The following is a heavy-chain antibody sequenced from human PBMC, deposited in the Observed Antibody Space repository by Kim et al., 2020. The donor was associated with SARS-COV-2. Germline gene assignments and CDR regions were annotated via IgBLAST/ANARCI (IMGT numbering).Heavy chain of an antibody. CDR2: INPNSGGT. Sequence: ASVKVSCKASGYTFTGYYMHWVRQAPGQGLEWMGWINPNSGGTNYAQKFQGWVTMTRDTSISTAYMELSRLRSDDTAVYYCARDYGGWYYYYGMDVWGQGTTVTVSS. CDR1: GYTFTGYY. D-gene: IGHD3-16*01. J-gene: IGHJ6*02. V-gene: IGHV1-2*04. CDR3: ARDYGGWYYYYGMDV.